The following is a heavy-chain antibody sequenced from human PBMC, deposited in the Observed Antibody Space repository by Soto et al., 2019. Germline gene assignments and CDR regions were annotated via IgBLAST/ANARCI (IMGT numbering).Heavy chain of an antibody. CDR2: INDYGTTI. CDR1: GFTLGNYW. V-gene: IGHV3-74*01. J-gene: IGHJ4*02. CDR3: ARGGLEPFDY. D-gene: IGHD1-1*01. Sequence: GSLRLSCAASGFTLGNYWMHWVRQAPGKGLVWVSRINDYGTTINYAESVEGRFIISRDDAKSEVYLQMNNLRAEDSAVYYCARGGLEPFDYWGQGALVTVSS.